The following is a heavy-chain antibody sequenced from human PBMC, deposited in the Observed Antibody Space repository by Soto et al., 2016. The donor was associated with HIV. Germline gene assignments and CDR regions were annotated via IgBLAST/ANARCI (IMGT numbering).Heavy chain of an antibody. Sequence: EVQLVESGGGLVQPGGSLRLSCTASGFTFSNYWMHWVRQAPGKGLVWVPRINSDGYSTSYADSVSGRFTISRDNAKNTLYLQMNSLRADDTAVYYCAGGAEVTFPFDYWGQGTLVTVSS. D-gene: IGHD1-26*01. CDR2: INSDGYST. CDR1: GFTFSNYW. J-gene: IGHJ4*02. CDR3: AGGAEVTFPFDY. V-gene: IGHV3-74*01.